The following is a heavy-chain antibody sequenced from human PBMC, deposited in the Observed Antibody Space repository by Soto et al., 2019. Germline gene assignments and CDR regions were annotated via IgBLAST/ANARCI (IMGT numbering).Heavy chain of an antibody. V-gene: IGHV3-9*01. J-gene: IGHJ4*02. Sequence: EVQLVESGGGLVQPGRSLRLSCAASGFTFDDYAMHWVRQAPGKGLEWVSGISWNSGSIGYADSVKGRFTISRDNAKNSLYLQMNSLRAEDTALYYCAKALPSFVGVVVPAFDYWGQGTLVTVSS. CDR2: ISWNSGSI. CDR3: AKALPSFVGVVVPAFDY. D-gene: IGHD2-2*01. CDR1: GFTFDDYA.